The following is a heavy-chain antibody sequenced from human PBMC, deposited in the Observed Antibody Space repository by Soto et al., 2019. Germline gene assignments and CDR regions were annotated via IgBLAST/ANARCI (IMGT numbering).Heavy chain of an antibody. V-gene: IGHV4-30-2*06. CDR2: ISHLEST. J-gene: IGHJ4*02. Sequence: SETLSLTCTVSGASISYGGFSWSWIRQSPGKGLEWIGYISHLESTYFHPSFKSRLTMSIDRTRNQFSLKLSSVTAADMTVYYCARGGGYDSFDYWGQGVLVTVSS. D-gene: IGHD2-15*01. CDR3: ARGGGYDSFDY. CDR1: GASISYGGFS.